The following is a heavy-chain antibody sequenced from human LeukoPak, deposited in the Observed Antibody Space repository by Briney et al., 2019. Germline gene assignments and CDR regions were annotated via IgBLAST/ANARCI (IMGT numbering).Heavy chain of an antibody. CDR1: GCTFSSYA. D-gene: IGHD2-21*01. CDR3: ARPRFPYYRLSGADYYYMDV. CDR2: IIPIFGTK. Sequence: SVKVSCKASGCTFSSYAISWVRQAPGQGLEWMGGIIPIFGTKNYAQKFQGRVTITADKSATTAYMELSSLRSEDTAVYYCARPRFPYYRLSGADYYYMDVWAKGTTVTVSS. V-gene: IGHV1-69*06. J-gene: IGHJ6*03.